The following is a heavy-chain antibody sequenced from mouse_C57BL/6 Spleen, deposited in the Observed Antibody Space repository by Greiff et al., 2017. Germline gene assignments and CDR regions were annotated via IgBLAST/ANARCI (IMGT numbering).Heavy chain of an antibody. V-gene: IGHV1-82*01. Sequence: QVQLQQSGPELVKPGASVKISCKASGYAFSSSWMNWVKQRPGKGLEWIGRIYPGDGDTNYNGKFKGKATLTGDKSSSTAYMQLSSLTSEDSAVYFCAGGSSGPLDYWGQGTTLTVSS. D-gene: IGHD3-2*02. J-gene: IGHJ2*01. CDR2: IYPGDGDT. CDR3: AGGSSGPLDY. CDR1: GYAFSSSW.